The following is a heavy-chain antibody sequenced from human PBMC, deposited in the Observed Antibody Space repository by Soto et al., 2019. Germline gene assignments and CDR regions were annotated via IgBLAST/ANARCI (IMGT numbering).Heavy chain of an antibody. CDR2: IYYSGST. CDR3: ARTLGYCSSTSCPQRALDY. Sequence: SETLSLTCTVSGGSISRYYWSWIRQPPGKGLEWIGYIYYSGSTNYNPSLKSRVTISVDTSKNQFSLKLSSVTAADTAVYYCARTLGYCSSTSCPQRALDYWGQGTLVTVSS. D-gene: IGHD2-2*01. CDR1: GGSISRYY. V-gene: IGHV4-59*12. J-gene: IGHJ4*02.